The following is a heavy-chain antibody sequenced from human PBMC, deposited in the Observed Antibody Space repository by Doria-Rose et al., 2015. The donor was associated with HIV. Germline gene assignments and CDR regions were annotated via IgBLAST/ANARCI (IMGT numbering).Heavy chain of an antibody. CDR3: ARIKSSRWYHKYYFDF. CDR1: GVSLSSPGMG. Sequence: SGPVLVKPTETLTLTCTVSGVSLSSPGMGVSWIRQPPGKALEWLANIFSDDERSYKTSLKSRLTISRSTSKSQAVLTMTDMDPVDTATYYCARIKSSRWYHKYYFDFWGQGTLVIVSA. J-gene: IGHJ4*02. CDR2: IFSDDER. D-gene: IGHD6-13*01. V-gene: IGHV2-26*01.